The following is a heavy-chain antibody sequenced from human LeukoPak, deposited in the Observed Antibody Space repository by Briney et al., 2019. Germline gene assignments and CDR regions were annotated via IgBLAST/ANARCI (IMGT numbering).Heavy chain of an antibody. J-gene: IGHJ3*02. CDR3: AREREGPFDI. V-gene: IGHV4-4*02. Sequence: SETLSLTCAVSGGLHSILNWLGPPRPRAGEGVEWIGEIYHSGSTNYNPSLKSRVTISVDKSKNQFSLKLSSVTAADTAVYYCAREREGPFDICGQGTMVTVSS. CDR1: GGLHSILNW. CDR2: IYHSGST.